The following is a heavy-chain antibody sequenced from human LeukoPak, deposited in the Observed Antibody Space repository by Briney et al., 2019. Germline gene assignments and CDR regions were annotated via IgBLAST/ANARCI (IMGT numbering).Heavy chain of an antibody. CDR1: GYTFSDNY. CDR3: AREFMRVTAFDI. D-gene: IGHD2-21*02. CDR2: INPHSGGT. Sequence: ASVKVSCKASGYTFSDNYIHWVRQAPGQGLEWVGWINPHSGGTNYGENFQGRVTFTRDTSISTAYMALSSLISDDTAVYYCAREFMRVTAFDIWGQGTMVTVSS. J-gene: IGHJ3*02. V-gene: IGHV1-2*02.